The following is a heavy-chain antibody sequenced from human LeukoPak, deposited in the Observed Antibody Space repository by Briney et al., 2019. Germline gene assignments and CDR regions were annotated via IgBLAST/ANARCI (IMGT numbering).Heavy chain of an antibody. CDR2: ISWNSGSI. J-gene: IGHJ3*02. CDR3: AKDSRFDI. Sequence: GGSLRLSCAASGFTFDDYAMHWVRQAPGKGLGWVSGISWNSGSIGYADSVKGRFTISRDNAKNSLYLQMNSLRAEDTALYYCAKDSRFDIWGQGTMVTVSS. V-gene: IGHV3-9*01. CDR1: GFTFDDYA.